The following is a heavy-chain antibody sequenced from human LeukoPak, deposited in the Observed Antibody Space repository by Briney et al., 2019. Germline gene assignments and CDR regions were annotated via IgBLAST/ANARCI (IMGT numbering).Heavy chain of an antibody. V-gene: IGHV3-66*01. CDR1: GFPVSTNY. J-gene: IGHJ4*02. CDR2: IYSVDNP. CDR3: AKDLLGVAAGNY. D-gene: IGHD6-13*01. Sequence: GGSLRLSCAASGFPVSTNYMSWVRQAPGKGPEWVSLIYSVDNPYYADSVKGRFTISRDNSKSTLYLQMNSLRAEDTAVYSCAKDLLGVAAGNYWGQGTLVTVSS.